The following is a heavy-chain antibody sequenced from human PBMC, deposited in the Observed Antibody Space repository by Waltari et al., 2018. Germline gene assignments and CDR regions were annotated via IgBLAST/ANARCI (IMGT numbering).Heavy chain of an antibody. D-gene: IGHD3-22*01. V-gene: IGHV4-59*01. J-gene: IGHJ2*01. CDR1: GGSISIYH. CDR2: IYYRGST. CDR3: ARRSPNSSGPIGSFDL. Sequence: QVQLQESGPGLVKPSETLSLTCPVSGGSISIYHWDWIRQPPGKGLEWIGYIYYRGSTSYNPSLKSRVNISVDTSKNQFSLRLRSVTAADTAVYYCARRSPNSSGPIGSFDLWGRGTLVTVSS.